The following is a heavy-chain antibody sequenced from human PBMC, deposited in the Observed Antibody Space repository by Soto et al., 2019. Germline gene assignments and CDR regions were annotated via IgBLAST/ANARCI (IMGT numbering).Heavy chain of an antibody. CDR3: AGGLVVVTGWASFDY. Sequence: QVQLVQSGAEVKKPESSVKVSCKASGGTFSSYTISWVRQAPGQGLEWMGRIIPILGIANYAQKFQGRVTITADKSTSTAYMELSSLRSEDTAVYYCAGGLVVVTGWASFDYWGQGTLVTVSS. V-gene: IGHV1-69*02. D-gene: IGHD2-21*02. CDR1: GGTFSSYT. CDR2: IIPILGIA. J-gene: IGHJ4*02.